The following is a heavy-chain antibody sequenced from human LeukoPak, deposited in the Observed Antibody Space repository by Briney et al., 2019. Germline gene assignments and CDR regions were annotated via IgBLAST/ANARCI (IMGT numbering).Heavy chain of an antibody. D-gene: IGHD6-6*01. CDR3: ARDDIAARGSVGY. CDR1: GASINSSTYY. V-gene: IGHV4-39*07. CDR2: ISYSGSA. J-gene: IGHJ4*02. Sequence: SETLSLTCTVSGASINSSTYYWGWIRQPPGKGLEWIATISYSGSAYYNPSLKSRVTMSVDTSKNQFSLKLSSVTAADTAVYYCARDDIAARGSVGYWGQGTLVTVSS.